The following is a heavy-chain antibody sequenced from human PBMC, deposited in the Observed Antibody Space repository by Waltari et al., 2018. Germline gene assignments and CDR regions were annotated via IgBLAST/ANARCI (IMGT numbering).Heavy chain of an antibody. CDR1: GFSLRSYS. CDR2: ISSSTTYI. J-gene: IGHJ4*02. Sequence: EVQLVESGGGLVKPGGSLSLSCGASGFSLRSYSMNWVRQAPGKGLEWVSSISSSTTYIHYADSVKGRFTISRDNAKNSLYLQMNSLRVEDTAVYYCVSGGWGFYFDYWGQGTVVTVSS. V-gene: IGHV3-21*01. CDR3: VSGGWGFYFDY. D-gene: IGHD7-27*01.